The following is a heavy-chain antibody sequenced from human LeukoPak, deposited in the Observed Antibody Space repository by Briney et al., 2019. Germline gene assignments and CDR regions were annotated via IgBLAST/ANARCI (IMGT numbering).Heavy chain of an antibody. J-gene: IGHJ4*02. D-gene: IGHD3-9*01. CDR2: IYYSGTT. V-gene: IGHV4-59*03. CDR1: GDSIRKYY. Sequence: NPSETLSLTCGVSGDSIRKYYWTWIRQPPGKGLEWIGQIYYSGTTNYNPPLKNRLIISVDTSRNQVSLNLNSATAADTAVYFCGGGYYDLFRGVRHEVDYWGQGTQVTVSS. CDR3: GGGYYDLFRGVRHEVDY.